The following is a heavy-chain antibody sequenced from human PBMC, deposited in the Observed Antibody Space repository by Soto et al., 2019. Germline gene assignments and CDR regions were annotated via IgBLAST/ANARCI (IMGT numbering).Heavy chain of an antibody. J-gene: IGHJ4*02. V-gene: IGHV3-23*01. CDR2: IGGSGGYT. D-gene: IGHD6-13*01. CDR3: AKDAAMVSSTFNYFDY. Sequence: PGGSLRLSCAASGFFFSSYAMSWVRQAPGKGLEWVSGIGGSGGYTSYADSVKGRFAISRDNSKNTLYLQMNSLRAEDTAVYYCAKDAAMVSSTFNYFDYWGQGALVTVSS. CDR1: GFFFSSYA.